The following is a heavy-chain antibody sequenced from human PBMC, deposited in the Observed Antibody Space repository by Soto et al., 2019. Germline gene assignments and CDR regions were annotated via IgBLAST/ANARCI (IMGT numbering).Heavy chain of an antibody. CDR1: GYAFTTYG. D-gene: IGHD1-1*01. CDR3: ARGRYGDY. V-gene: IGHV1-18*01. J-gene: IGHJ4*02. Sequence: QVHLVQSGAEVKKPGASVKVSCKGSGYAFTTYGITWVRQAPGQGLEWMGWISAHNGNTNYAQQLQGRVTVTRDTSTSTAYMELWSLRSDDTAVYYCARGRYGDYWGQGALVTVSS. CDR2: ISAHNGNT.